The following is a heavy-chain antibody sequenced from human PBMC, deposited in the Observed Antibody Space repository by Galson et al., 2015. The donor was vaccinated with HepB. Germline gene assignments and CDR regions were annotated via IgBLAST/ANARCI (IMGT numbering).Heavy chain of an antibody. CDR1: GFTFSSDW. Sequence: SLRLSCAASGFTFSSDWMHWVRQVPGKGLVWVSRINSDGGSTSYADSVKGRFTISRDNAKNTLYLQMNSLTAEDTAIYYCARDHRFDPWGQGTLVAVSS. CDR2: INSDGGST. CDR3: ARDHRFDP. J-gene: IGHJ5*02. V-gene: IGHV3-74*01.